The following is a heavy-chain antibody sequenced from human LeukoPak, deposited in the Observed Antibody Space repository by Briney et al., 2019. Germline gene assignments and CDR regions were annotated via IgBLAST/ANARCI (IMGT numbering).Heavy chain of an antibody. CDR2: ITSGSSYI. CDR3: ARKSSAVAGPFDY. Sequence: GGSLRLSCAASGFTFSSYNMNWVRQAPGKGLEWVSSITSGSSYIYYADSVKGRFTISRDNAKNSLYLQMNSLRAEDTAVYYCARKSSAVAGPFDYWGQGTLVTVSS. CDR1: GFTFSSYN. V-gene: IGHV3-21*01. J-gene: IGHJ4*02. D-gene: IGHD6-19*01.